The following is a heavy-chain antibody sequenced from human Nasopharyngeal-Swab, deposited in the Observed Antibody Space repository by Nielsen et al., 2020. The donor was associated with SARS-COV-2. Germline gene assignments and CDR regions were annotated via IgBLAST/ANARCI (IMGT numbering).Heavy chain of an antibody. CDR1: GFTFSSNW. CDR2: IKQDGSEK. CDR3: ARDSHFSTMVRGVIIYGMDV. V-gene: IGHV3-7*03. J-gene: IGHJ6*02. Sequence: GESLKISCAASGFTFSSNWMSWVRQAPGKGLEWVANIKQDGSEKYYVDSVKGRFTISRDNAKNSLYLQMNSLRAEDTAVYYCARDSHFSTMVRGVIIYGMDVWGQGTTVTVSS. D-gene: IGHD3-10*01.